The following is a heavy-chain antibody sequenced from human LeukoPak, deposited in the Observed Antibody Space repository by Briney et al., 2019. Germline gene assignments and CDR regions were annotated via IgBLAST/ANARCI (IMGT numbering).Heavy chain of an antibody. Sequence: GGSLRLSCAASGLTFSSHWTHWVRQAPGKGLVWVSRITNDGSSTTYADSVKGRFTISRDNAKNSLYLQMNSLRAEDTAVYYCVRERYSSGRYFDYWGQGTLVTVSS. CDR2: ITNDGSST. CDR3: VRERYSSGRYFDY. D-gene: IGHD3-22*01. CDR1: GLTFSSHW. V-gene: IGHV3-74*01. J-gene: IGHJ4*02.